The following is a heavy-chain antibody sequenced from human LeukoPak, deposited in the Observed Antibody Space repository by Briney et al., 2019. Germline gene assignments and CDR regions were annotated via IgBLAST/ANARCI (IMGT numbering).Heavy chain of an antibody. D-gene: IGHD6-13*01. Sequence: GGSLRLPCAASGFTFSNYWMTWVRQAPGKGLEWVSYISSSGSPIYYADSVKGRFTISRDNAKNSLFLQMNSLRAEDTAVYYCARYQGSSWYGYYGGQGTLVIVSS. CDR1: GFTFSNYW. CDR2: ISSSGSPI. J-gene: IGHJ4*02. CDR3: ARYQGSSWYGYY. V-gene: IGHV3-48*04.